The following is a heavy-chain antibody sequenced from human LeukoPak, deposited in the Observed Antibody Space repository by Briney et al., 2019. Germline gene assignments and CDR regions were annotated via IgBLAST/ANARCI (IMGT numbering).Heavy chain of an antibody. V-gene: IGHV1-2*02. CDR1: GYTFIGYY. CDR3: ARDRDYSSTDAFDI. Sequence: ASVKVSCKASGYTFIGYYMHWVRQAPGQGLEWMGWINPNSGGTNYAQKFQGRVTMTRDTSISTAYMELSRLRSDDTAVYYCARDRDYSSTDAFDIWGQGTMVTVSS. D-gene: IGHD4-11*01. J-gene: IGHJ3*02. CDR2: INPNSGGT.